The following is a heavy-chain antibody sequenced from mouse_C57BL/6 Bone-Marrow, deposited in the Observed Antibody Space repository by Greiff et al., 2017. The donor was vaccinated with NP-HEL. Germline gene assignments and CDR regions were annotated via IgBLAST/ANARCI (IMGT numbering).Heavy chain of an antibody. CDR2: ISYDGSN. D-gene: IGHD1-1*02. CDR3: ARGVGLFAY. J-gene: IGHJ3*01. V-gene: IGHV3-6*01. CDR1: GYSITSGYY. Sequence: ESGPGLVKPSQSLSLTCSVTGYSITSGYYWNWIRQFPGNKLEWMGYISYDGSNNYNPSLKNRISITRDTSKNQFFLKLNSVTTEDTATYYCARGVGLFAYWGQGTLVTVSA.